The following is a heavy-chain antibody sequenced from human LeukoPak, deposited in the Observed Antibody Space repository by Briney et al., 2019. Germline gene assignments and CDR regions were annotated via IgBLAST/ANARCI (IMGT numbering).Heavy chain of an antibody. CDR2: IKSKTDGGTT. V-gene: IGHV3-15*01. D-gene: IGHD3-22*01. Sequence: GGSLRLSCAASGFIFNSYGMHWVRQAPGKGLEWVGRIKSKTDGGTTDYAAPVKGRFTISRDDSKNTLYLQMNSLKAEDTAVYYCANGPGSWLLLSDAFDIWGQGTMVTVSS. CDR3: ANGPGSWLLLSDAFDI. CDR1: GFIFNSYG. J-gene: IGHJ3*02.